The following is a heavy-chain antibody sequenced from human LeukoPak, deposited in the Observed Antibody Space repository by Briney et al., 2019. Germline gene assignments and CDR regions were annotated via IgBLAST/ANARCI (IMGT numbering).Heavy chain of an antibody. CDR3: ARGRYYDSGGYDEAFDI. CDR1: AYTFISYG. V-gene: IGHV1-18*01. J-gene: IGHJ3*02. D-gene: IGHD3-22*01. CDR2: ISGYNGNK. Sequence: ASVTVTFKASAYTFISYGISWVRQPPGQGREWMGCISGYNGNKKYAQKLQGRVTMTTDTSTTTAYMELRSLRSDDTAVYYCARGRYYDSGGYDEAFDIWGQGTAVTVS.